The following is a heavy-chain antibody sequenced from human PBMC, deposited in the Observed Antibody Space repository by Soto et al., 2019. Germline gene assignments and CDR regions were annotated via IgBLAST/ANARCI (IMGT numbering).Heavy chain of an antibody. CDR3: ATGRYYDILTGYSEGKYYFDY. D-gene: IGHD3-9*01. J-gene: IGHJ4*02. V-gene: IGHV1-24*01. Sequence: ASVKVSCKVSGYTLTELSMHWVRQAPGKGREWMGGFDPEDGETIYAQKFQGRVTMTEDTSTDTAYMELSSLRSEDTAVYYCATGRYYDILTGYSEGKYYFDYWGQGTLVTVSS. CDR2: FDPEDGET. CDR1: GYTLTELS.